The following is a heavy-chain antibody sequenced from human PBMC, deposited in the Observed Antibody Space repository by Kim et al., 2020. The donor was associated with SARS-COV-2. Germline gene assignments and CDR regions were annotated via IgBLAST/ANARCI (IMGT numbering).Heavy chain of an antibody. J-gene: IGHJ4*01. CDR1: GFTFSSYA. CDR2: ISYDGSNK. D-gene: IGHD6-13*01. Sequence: GGSLRLSCAASGFTFSSYAMHWVRQAPGKGLEWVAVISYDGSNKYYADSVKGRFTISRDNSKNTLYLQMNSLRAEDTAVYYCAREIAAAGKDHSNDYWG. CDR3: AREIAAAGKDHSNDY. V-gene: IGHV3-30-3*01.